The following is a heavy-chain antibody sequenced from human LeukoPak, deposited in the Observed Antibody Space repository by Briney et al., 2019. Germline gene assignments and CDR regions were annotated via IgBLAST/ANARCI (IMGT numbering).Heavy chain of an antibody. J-gene: IGHJ6*03. CDR3: ARHGCSSTSCHSYYYYYYMDV. CDR1: GYTFISYG. CDR2: INPNSGGT. D-gene: IGHD2-2*01. Sequence: ASVKVSCKTSGYTFISYGISWLRQAPGQGIEWMGWINPNSGGTNYAQRFQGRVTMTRDTSINTAYLEVSGLRSDDTALYYCARHGCSSTSCHSYYYYYYMDVWGKGTTVTVSS. V-gene: IGHV1-2*02.